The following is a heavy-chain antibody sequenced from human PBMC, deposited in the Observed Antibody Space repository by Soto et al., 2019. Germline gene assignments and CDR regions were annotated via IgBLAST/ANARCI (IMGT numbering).Heavy chain of an antibody. Sequence: SETLSLTCTVSGGSISGFYWSWIRKSAGKGLEWIGRIHATGTTDYNPSLKSRVMMSVDTSKKQFSLKLRSVTAADTAVYYCVRDGTKTLRDWFDPWGQGISVTVSS. CDR3: VRDGTKTLRDWFDP. CDR1: GGSISGFY. CDR2: IHATGTT. J-gene: IGHJ5*02. D-gene: IGHD1-1*01. V-gene: IGHV4-4*07.